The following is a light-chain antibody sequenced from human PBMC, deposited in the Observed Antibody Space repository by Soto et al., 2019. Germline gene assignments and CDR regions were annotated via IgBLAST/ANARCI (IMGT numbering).Light chain of an antibody. J-gene: IGKJ1*01. Sequence: EIVLTQTPGTLSLSPGERDTLSCRASQSVFSSYLAWYQKKPGQAPRLLIYGASSRATGIPDRFSGSGSGTDFTLTISSLEPEDFAVYYCQQYGSSPWTFGQGTNVEIK. CDR1: QSVFSSY. CDR3: QQYGSSPWT. V-gene: IGKV3-20*01. CDR2: GAS.